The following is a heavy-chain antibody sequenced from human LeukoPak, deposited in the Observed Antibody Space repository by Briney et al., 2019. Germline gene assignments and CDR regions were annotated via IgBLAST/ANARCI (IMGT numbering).Heavy chain of an antibody. CDR3: VRDQFFSFDY. CDR2: ISGTSSLM. CDR1: GFTFSTYS. D-gene: IGHD3-3*01. V-gene: IGHV3-48*02. J-gene: IGHJ4*02. Sequence: GGSLRLSCAASGFTFSTYSVNWVRQAPGKGLEWVSYISGTSSLMYYADSVKGRFTISRDNAKNSLYLQMNSLRDEDTAVYYCVRDQFFSFDYWGQGTLVTVSS.